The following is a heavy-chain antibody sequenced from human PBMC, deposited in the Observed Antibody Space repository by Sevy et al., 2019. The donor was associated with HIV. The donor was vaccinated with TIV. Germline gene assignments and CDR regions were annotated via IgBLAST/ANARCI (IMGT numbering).Heavy chain of an antibody. CDR3: AREGCTKPHDY. D-gene: IGHD2-8*01. Sequence: GGSLRLSCAASGFTFSTMSWVRQPPGKGLEWVSTLSFGCGEINHADSVKGRFTISRDNSKNSLYLQMNNLRAEDTAVYYCAREGCTKPHDYWGQGTLVTVSS. CDR1: GFTFST. V-gene: IGHV3-23*01. CDR2: LSFGCGEI. J-gene: IGHJ4*02.